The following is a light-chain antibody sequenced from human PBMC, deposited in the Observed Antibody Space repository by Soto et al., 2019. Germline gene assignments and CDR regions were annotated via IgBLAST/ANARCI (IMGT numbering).Light chain of an antibody. CDR3: SSYTSRSTVI. V-gene: IGLV2-14*01. CDR1: NNDVGGFNF. J-gene: IGLJ2*01. Sequence: QLVLTQPASVSGSPGQSITISCTGTNNDVGGFNFVSWYQQRPGKVPKLLIYDVDDRPSGVSNRFSGSRSANTASLTISGLQAEDEADYYCSSYTSRSTVIFGGGTKVTVL. CDR2: DVD.